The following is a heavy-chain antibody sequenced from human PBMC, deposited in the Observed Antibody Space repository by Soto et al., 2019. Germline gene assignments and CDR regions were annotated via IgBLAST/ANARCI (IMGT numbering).Heavy chain of an antibody. CDR1: GGFLNSYT. D-gene: IGHD3-10*01. V-gene: IGHV1-69*08. CDR2: INPILGTS. J-gene: IGHJ4*02. CDR3: AGGGVSRLGY. Sequence: QVHLVQSGAEVRKPGSSVKVSCKASGGFLNSYTFIWVRQAPGQGLEWMGRINPILGTSDSAQKFQGRVTITADKSTSTVYMELSGLRSEDTAVYYCAGGGVSRLGYWGQGTLVTVSS.